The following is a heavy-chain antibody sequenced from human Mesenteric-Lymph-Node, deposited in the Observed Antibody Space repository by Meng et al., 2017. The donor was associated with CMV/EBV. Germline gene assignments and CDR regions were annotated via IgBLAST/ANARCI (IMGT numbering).Heavy chain of an antibody. D-gene: IGHD3-3*01. Sequence: ASVKVSCKASGYTFTSHGISWVRQAPGQGLEWMGWISAYNGNTNYAQKLQGRVTMTTDTSTSTAYMELRSLRSDDTAVYYCARYSTIFGVVTTSPNYYYYGMDVWGQGTTVTVSS. J-gene: IGHJ6*02. V-gene: IGHV1-18*01. CDR2: ISAYNGNT. CDR3: ARYSTIFGVVTTSPNYYYYGMDV. CDR1: GYTFTSHG.